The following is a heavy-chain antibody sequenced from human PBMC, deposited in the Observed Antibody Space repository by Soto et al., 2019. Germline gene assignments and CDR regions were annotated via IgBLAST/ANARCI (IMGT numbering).Heavy chain of an antibody. CDR2: INPNSGGI. Sequence: ASVKVSCKASGYTFTGYYMHWVRQAPGQGLEWMGWINPNSGGINYAQKFQGWVTMTRDTSISTAYMELSRLRSDDTAVYYCARDSKTIAARPQAFDIWGQGTMVTVSS. CDR3: ARDSKTIAARPQAFDI. J-gene: IGHJ3*02. D-gene: IGHD6-6*01. V-gene: IGHV1-2*04. CDR1: GYTFTGYY.